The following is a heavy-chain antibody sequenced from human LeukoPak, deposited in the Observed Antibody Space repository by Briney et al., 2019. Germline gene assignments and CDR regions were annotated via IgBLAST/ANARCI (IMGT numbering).Heavy chain of an antibody. CDR3: ARANYYDSSGYYDLPDY. Sequence: SETLSLTCTVSGGSISSSSYYWGWIRQPPGKGLEWIGYIYYSGSTNYNPSLKSRVTISVDTSKNQFSLKLSSVTAADTAVYYCARANYYDSSGYYDLPDYWGQGTLVTVSS. CDR2: IYYSGST. V-gene: IGHV4-61*05. CDR1: GGSISSSSYY. D-gene: IGHD3-22*01. J-gene: IGHJ4*02.